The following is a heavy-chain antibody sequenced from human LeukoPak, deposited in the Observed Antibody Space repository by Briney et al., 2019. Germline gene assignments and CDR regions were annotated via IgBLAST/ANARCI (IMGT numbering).Heavy chain of an antibody. CDR2: INPNSGGT. CDR1: GYTFTGYY. Sequence: GASVKVSCKASGYTFTGYYMHWVRQAPGQGLEWMGWINPNSGGTNYAQKFQGRVTMTRDTSISTAYMELRSLRSDDTAVYYCARDSPNTVAARPPGYWGQGTLVTVSS. J-gene: IGHJ4*02. V-gene: IGHV1-2*02. CDR3: ARDSPNTVAARPPGY. D-gene: IGHD6-6*01.